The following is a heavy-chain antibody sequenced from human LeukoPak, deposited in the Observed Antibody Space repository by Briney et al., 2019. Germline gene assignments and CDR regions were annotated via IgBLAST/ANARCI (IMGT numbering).Heavy chain of an antibody. V-gene: IGHV3-30*02. CDR2: IRYDGSNE. Sequence: GGSLRLSCAASGFTFSSYGMHWVRQAPGKGLEWVSFIRYDGSNEYYADSVKGRFTISRDNAKNSLYLQMNSLRAEDTAVYYCARSSSWYSSYDPWGQGTLVTVSS. CDR3: ARSSSWYSSYDP. J-gene: IGHJ5*02. D-gene: IGHD6-13*01. CDR1: GFTFSSYG.